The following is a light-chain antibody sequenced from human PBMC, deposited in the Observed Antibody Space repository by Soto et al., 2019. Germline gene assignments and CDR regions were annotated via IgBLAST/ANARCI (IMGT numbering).Light chain of an antibody. J-gene: IGKJ1*01. V-gene: IGKV3-20*01. Sequence: EIVLTQSPGTLSLSPGERATLSCRASQSVSGSYLAWYQQRPGQAPRLLIYGASTRATGIPDRFSGSGSGTDFILTISRLEPEDFAVYYCQQYGSSRTFGQGTKVEIK. CDR1: QSVSGSY. CDR2: GAS. CDR3: QQYGSSRT.